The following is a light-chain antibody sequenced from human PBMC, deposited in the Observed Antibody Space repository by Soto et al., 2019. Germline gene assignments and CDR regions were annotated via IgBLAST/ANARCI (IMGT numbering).Light chain of an antibody. Sequence: QSALTQPRSVSGSPGQSVTISCTGTSSDVGGYNYVSWYQQHPGKAPKLMIYDVSKRPSGVPDRFSGSKSGNTASLTISGLQDEDDADYYCCSYAGSNTLGVFGTGTKVTVL. CDR2: DVS. CDR3: CSYAGSNTLGV. CDR1: SSDVGGYNY. J-gene: IGLJ1*01. V-gene: IGLV2-11*01.